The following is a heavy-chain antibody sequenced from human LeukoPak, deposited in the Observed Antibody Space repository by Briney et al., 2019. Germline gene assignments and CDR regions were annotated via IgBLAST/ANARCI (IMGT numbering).Heavy chain of an antibody. D-gene: IGHD6-13*01. CDR3: ARADSSSWHNFGY. CDR1: GFSFSDYA. Sequence: GGSLRLSCAASGFSFSDYAMHWVRQAPGKGLEWVAVISYDGSNKYDADSVKGRFTISRDNSKNTLYLQMNSLRVEDTAVYYCARADSSSWHNFGYWGQGTLVIVSS. J-gene: IGHJ4*02. CDR2: ISYDGSNK. V-gene: IGHV3-30-3*01.